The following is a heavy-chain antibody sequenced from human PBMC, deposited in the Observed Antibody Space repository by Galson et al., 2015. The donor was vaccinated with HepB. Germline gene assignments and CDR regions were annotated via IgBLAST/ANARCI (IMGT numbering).Heavy chain of an antibody. J-gene: IGHJ4*02. CDR3: ARDPYGSGSPDY. CDR2: INPSGGST. CDR1: GYTFTNNY. V-gene: IGHV1-46*01. Sequence: SVMVSCKASGYTFTNNYMHWVRQAPGQGLEWMEIINPSGGSTIYAQKFQGRVTMTSDTSTNTVYMELSSLRSEDTAVYYCARDPYGSGSPDYWGQGTLVSVSS. D-gene: IGHD3-10*01.